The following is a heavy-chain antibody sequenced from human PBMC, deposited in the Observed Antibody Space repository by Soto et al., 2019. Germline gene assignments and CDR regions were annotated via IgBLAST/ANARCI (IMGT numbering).Heavy chain of an antibody. V-gene: IGHV4-34*01. J-gene: IGHJ6*02. CDR1: GGSFSGYY. CDR2: INHSGST. Sequence: SETLSLTCAVYGGSFSGYYWSWIRQPPGKGLEWIGEINHSGSTNYNPSLKSRVTISVDTSKKQFSLNLSSVTAADTAVYYCASGYNYYYGLDFWGQGSTVTVSS. CDR3: ASGYNYYYGLDF.